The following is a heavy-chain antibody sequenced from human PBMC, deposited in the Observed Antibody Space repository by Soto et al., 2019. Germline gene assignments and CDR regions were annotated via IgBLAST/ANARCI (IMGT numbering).Heavy chain of an antibody. Sequence: QVQVVQSGAEVRKTGASVTVSCRSSGDSFNDYYIHWVRQAPGQGLEWMGWINPNSGVTKYAQKFQGWVSMTRDTSIRTVYMQLSRLRSDDTAVYYCAIESGGATATLDYYYFYMDVWGTGTTVTVSS. J-gene: IGHJ6*03. D-gene: IGHD5-12*01. CDR2: INPNSGVT. CDR1: GDSFNDYY. V-gene: IGHV1-2*04. CDR3: AIESGGATATLDYYYFYMDV.